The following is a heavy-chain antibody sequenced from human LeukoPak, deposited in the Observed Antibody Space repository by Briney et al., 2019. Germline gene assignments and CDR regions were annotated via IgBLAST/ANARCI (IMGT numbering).Heavy chain of an antibody. CDR3: ARPSSSWSHDAFDI. CDR1: GFSLSSAW. J-gene: IGHJ3*02. CDR2: ISSSGSTI. V-gene: IGHV3-11*04. Sequence: GGSLRLSCVASGFSLSSAWMSWVRQAPGKGLEWVSYISSSGSTIYYADSVKGRFTISRDNAKNSLYLQMNSLRAEDTAVYYCARPSSSWSHDAFDIWGQGTMVTVSS. D-gene: IGHD6-13*01.